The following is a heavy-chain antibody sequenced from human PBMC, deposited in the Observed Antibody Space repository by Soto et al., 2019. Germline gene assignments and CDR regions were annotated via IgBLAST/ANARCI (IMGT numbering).Heavy chain of an antibody. CDR2: VSHDGRNT. V-gene: IGHV3-30*18. J-gene: IGHJ4*02. CDR1: GFTFSDYA. D-gene: IGHD6-19*01. CDR3: AKGGRQWLVTSDFNY. Sequence: VQLVESGGGVMEPGRSLRLSGAASGFTFSDYAMHWVRKAPGKGLEWVAVVSHDGRNTHYADSVKGRFTISRDSSKNTVSLEMTSLRAEDTAVYYCAKGGRQWLVTSDFNYWGQGALVTVSS.